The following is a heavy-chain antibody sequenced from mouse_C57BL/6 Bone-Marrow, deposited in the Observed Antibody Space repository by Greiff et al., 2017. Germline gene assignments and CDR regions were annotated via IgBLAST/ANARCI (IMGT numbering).Heavy chain of an antibody. V-gene: IGHV1-53*01. CDR1: GYTFTSYW. D-gene: IGHD1-1*01. CDR3: ARLTTVVAGNY. J-gene: IGHJ2*01. Sequence: QVQLQQSGTELVKPGASVKLSCKASGYTFTSYWMHWVKQRPGQGLEWIRNINPSNGGTNYNEKFKSKATLTVDKSSSTAYMQLSSLTSEDSAVYYCARLTTVVAGNYWGQGTTLTVSS. CDR2: INPSNGGT.